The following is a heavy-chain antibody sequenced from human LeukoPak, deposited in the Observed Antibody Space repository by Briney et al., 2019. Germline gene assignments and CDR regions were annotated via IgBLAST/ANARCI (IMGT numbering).Heavy chain of an antibody. D-gene: IGHD5-12*01. CDR3: ATRGWKVRGYDFRYYFDY. V-gene: IGHV3-7*02. Sequence: PGGSLRLSCAASGLTFSRNRMSWVRQAPGKGLEWVANIKQDGSEKYYVDSVKGRFTISRDNAKNSLYLQMNSLRAEDTAVYYCATRGWKVRGYDFRYYFDYWGQGTLVTVSS. CDR1: GLTFSRNR. CDR2: IKQDGSEK. J-gene: IGHJ4*02.